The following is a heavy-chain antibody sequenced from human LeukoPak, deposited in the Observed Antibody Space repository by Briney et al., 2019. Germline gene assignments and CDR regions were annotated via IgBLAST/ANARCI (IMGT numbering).Heavy chain of an antibody. V-gene: IGHV4-39*01. J-gene: IGHJ4*02. CDR1: GGSITSASYY. D-gene: IGHD2-2*01. CDR3: ARQVPRALYCPSTSCYAQPYFDS. CDR2: IYYSGST. Sequence: PSETLSLTCTVSGGSITSASYYWGWVRQPPGKRLEWIGNIYYSGSTSYKPSLKSRLTISVDKSKNQFSLKLSSVTAADTAVYYCARQVPRALYCPSTSCYAQPYFDSWGQGTLVTVSS.